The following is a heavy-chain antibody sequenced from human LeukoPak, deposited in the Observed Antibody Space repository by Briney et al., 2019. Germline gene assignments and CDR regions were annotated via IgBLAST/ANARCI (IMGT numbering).Heavy chain of an antibody. Sequence: PGRSLRLSCAASGFTFSSYGMHWVRQASGKGLEWVAVISYDGSNKYYADSVKGRFTISRDSSKNTLYLQMNSLRAEDTAVYYCAKDIAAAGSYWGQGTLVTVSS. CDR1: GFTFSSYG. J-gene: IGHJ4*02. D-gene: IGHD6-13*01. CDR3: AKDIAAAGSY. V-gene: IGHV3-30*18. CDR2: ISYDGSNK.